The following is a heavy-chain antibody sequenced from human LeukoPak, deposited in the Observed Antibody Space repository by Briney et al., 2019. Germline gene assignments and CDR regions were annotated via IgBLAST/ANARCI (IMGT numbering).Heavy chain of an antibody. CDR3: ARDDSSSWYIWFDP. V-gene: IGHV3-21*01. D-gene: IGHD6-13*01. Sequence: PGGSLRLSCAASGFTFSNYIMNWVRQAPGKGLEWVSSISSSSTYIYYADSVKGRFTISRDNAKNSLYLQMNSLRVEDTAVYYCARDDSSSWYIWFDPWGQGTLVTVSS. CDR1: GFTFSNYI. J-gene: IGHJ5*02. CDR2: ISSSSTYI.